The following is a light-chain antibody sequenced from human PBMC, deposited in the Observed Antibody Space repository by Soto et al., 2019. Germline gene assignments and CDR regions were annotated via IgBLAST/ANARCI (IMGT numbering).Light chain of an antibody. CDR1: SSNIGAGYD. Sequence: QSVLTQPPSVSWAPGQRVTISCTGSSSNIGAGYDVHWYQQLPGTAPKLLIYGNSNRTSGVPDRFSGSKSGTSASLAITGLQAEDEADYYCQSYDSSLSVVFGGGTKLTVL. CDR2: GNS. J-gene: IGLJ2*01. V-gene: IGLV1-40*01. CDR3: QSYDSSLSVV.